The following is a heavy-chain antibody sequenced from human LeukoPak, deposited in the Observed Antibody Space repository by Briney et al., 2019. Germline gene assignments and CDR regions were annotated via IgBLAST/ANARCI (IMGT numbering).Heavy chain of an antibody. CDR1: GGTFSSYA. CDR2: IIPIFGTA. V-gene: IGHV1-69*13. D-gene: IGHD3-22*01. Sequence: ASVKVSCKASGGTFSSYAISWVRQAPGQGLEWMGGIIPIFGTANYAQKFQGRVTITADESTSTAYMELGSLRSEDTAVYYCARDKVPNYYDSTGYYSHWFDPWGQGTLVTVSS. CDR3: ARDKVPNYYDSTGYYSHWFDP. J-gene: IGHJ5*02.